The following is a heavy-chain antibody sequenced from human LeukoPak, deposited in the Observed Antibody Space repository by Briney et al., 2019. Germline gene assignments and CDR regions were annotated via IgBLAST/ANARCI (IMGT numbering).Heavy chain of an antibody. CDR3: ARDLPPYSSSSGLLRY. CDR2: IYYSGTT. D-gene: IGHD6-6*01. J-gene: IGHJ4*02. Sequence: SETLSLTCTVSGGSISTYYWSWIRQPPGKGLEWIGYIYYSGTTNYNPSLKSRVTISVDTSKNQFSLKLSSVTAADTAVYYCARDLPPYSSSSGLLRYWGQGTLVTDSS. V-gene: IGHV4-59*01. CDR1: GGSISTYY.